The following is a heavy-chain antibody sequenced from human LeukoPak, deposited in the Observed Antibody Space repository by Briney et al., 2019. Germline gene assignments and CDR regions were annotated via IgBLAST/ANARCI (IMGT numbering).Heavy chain of an antibody. J-gene: IGHJ6*02. Sequence: GASVKVSCKVSGYAFTSYDINWVRQATGQGLEWMGWMNPNSGNTGYAQKFQGRVTMTRNTSISTAYMELSSLRSEDTAVYYCARDYCSSTSCYTGTGDYYYGMDVWGQGTTVTVSS. CDR3: ARDYCSSTSCYTGTGDYYYGMDV. D-gene: IGHD2-2*02. CDR1: GYAFTSYD. V-gene: IGHV1-8*01. CDR2: MNPNSGNT.